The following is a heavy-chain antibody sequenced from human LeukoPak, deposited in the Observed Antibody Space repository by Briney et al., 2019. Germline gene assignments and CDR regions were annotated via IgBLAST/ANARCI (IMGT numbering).Heavy chain of an antibody. V-gene: IGHV4-59*01. D-gene: IGHD6-19*01. CDR1: GGSISSYY. CDR3: ARAPEYSSANWYFDL. CDR2: IYYSGST. J-gene: IGHJ2*01. Sequence: SETLSLTCTVSGGSISSYYWSWIWQPPGKGLEWIGYIYYSGSTNYNPSLKSRVTISVDTSKNQFSLKLSSVTAADTAVYYCARAPEYSSANWYFDLWGRGTLVTVSS.